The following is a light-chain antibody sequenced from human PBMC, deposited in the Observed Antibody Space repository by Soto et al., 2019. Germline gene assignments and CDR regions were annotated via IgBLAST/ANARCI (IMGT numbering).Light chain of an antibody. CDR1: QSVFYISDNNNY. J-gene: IGKJ1*01. V-gene: IGKV4-1*01. CDR2: CAS. CDR3: QQYYSTPPT. Sequence: EIVMTQSPDSLAVYLRERATINCKSSQSVFYISDNNNYLAWYQQKPGQPPMLLIYCASTVEYGVPDRVRGSGSGTAFTLTISSLQAEDVAVYYCQQYYSTPPTFGQGTKVDIK.